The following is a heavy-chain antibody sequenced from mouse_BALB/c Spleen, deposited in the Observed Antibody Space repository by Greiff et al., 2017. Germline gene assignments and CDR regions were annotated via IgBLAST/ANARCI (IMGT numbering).Heavy chain of an antibody. CDR2: INPSNGRT. J-gene: IGHJ4*01. Sequence: VQLQQPGAELVKPGASVKLSCKASGYTFTSYWMHWVKQRPGQGLEWIGEINPSNGRTNYNEKFKSKATLTVDKSSSTAYMQLSSLTSEDSAVYYCARDGNLPYYAMDYWGQGTSVTVSS. CDR3: ARDGNLPYYAMDY. D-gene: IGHD2-1*01. V-gene: IGHV1S81*02. CDR1: GYTFTSYW.